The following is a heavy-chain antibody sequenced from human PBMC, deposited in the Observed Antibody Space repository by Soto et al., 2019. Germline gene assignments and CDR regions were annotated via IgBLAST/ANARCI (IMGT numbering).Heavy chain of an antibody. J-gene: IGHJ4*02. Sequence: QVQLVESGGGVVQPGRSLRLSCAASGFTFSSHAMHWVRQAPGKGLEWVAIISNDGNNKYYAESVRGRFTISRDKSRNTLYVQMNGLRGEDTAVYYCARDGSNRGLWLGPYYWGQGTLVTVSS. CDR3: ARDGSNRGLWLGPYY. D-gene: IGHD5-18*01. CDR1: GFTFSSHA. V-gene: IGHV3-30-3*01. CDR2: ISNDGNNK.